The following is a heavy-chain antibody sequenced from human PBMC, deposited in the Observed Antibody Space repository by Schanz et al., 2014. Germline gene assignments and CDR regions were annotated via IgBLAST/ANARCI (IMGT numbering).Heavy chain of an antibody. D-gene: IGHD1-26*01. V-gene: IGHV3-30*02. J-gene: IGHJ5*02. Sequence: QVQLVESGGGVVQRGGSLRLSCAASGFIFSNYGMHWVRQAPGKGLEWVAFIWSDGSRTYHAESVKGRFTISRDNSRNTVYLQMDSLRDEDTARYYCAKVVASGPTTGPFDPWGQGTLVTVSP. CDR1: GFIFSNYG. CDR2: IWSDGSRT. CDR3: AKVVASGPTTGPFDP.